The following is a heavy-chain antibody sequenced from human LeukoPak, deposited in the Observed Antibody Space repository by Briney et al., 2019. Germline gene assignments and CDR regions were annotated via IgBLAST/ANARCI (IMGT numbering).Heavy chain of an antibody. J-gene: IGHJ4*02. Sequence: GGSLRLSCAASGFTFSSYAMSWVRQAPGKGLEWVSGISGSGVSTNYADSVKGRFTISRDNAKNSLYLQMNSLRAEDTAVYYCARTYAYDATGDRGHWGQGTLVTVSS. CDR2: ISGSGVST. D-gene: IGHD3-16*01. CDR1: GFTFSSYA. CDR3: ARTYAYDATGDRGH. V-gene: IGHV3-23*01.